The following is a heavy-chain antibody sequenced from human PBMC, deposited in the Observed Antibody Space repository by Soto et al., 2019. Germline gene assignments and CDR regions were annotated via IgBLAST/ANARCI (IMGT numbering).Heavy chain of an antibody. CDR3: AGMPYTSGLRFDP. J-gene: IGHJ5*02. D-gene: IGHD6-19*01. CDR1: GDSYSISTYS. Sequence: SETLSLTCNMSGDSYSISTYSWSWLRHPPGKALQWLGFIYQSGVTSYNPSLASRVSISLDRSNNQCSLKLKSVTAADTAVYFCAGMPYTSGLRFDPWGPGTLVTVSS. V-gene: IGHV4-30-2*01. CDR2: IYQSGVT.